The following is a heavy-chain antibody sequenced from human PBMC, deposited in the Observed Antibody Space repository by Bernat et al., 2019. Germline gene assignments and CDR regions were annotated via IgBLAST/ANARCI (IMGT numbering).Heavy chain of an antibody. CDR1: GFTFSSYG. CDR3: ARVPALYGDYEHAFEI. CDR2: IWYDGSSK. D-gene: IGHD4-17*01. Sequence: QVQLVESGGGVVQPGRSLRLSRAASGFTFSSYGMHWVRQAPVKGLEWVAVIWYDGSSKYYADSVKGRFTISRDNSKNTLYLQMNSLRAEDTAVYYCARVPALYGDYEHAFEIWGQGTMVTVSS. V-gene: IGHV3-33*01. J-gene: IGHJ3*02.